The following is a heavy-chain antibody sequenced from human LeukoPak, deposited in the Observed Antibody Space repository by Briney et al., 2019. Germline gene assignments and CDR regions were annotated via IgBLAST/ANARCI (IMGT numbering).Heavy chain of an antibody. CDR1: GGSISSSSYY. CDR3: GRDTLTAPFYYSYMDV. J-gene: IGHJ6*03. CDR2: IYYSGST. V-gene: IGHV4-39*02. Sequence: SETLSLTCTVSGGSISSSSYYWGWIRQPPGKGLEWIGSIYYSGSTYYNPSLKSRVTISVDTSKNLFSLELSSVTAADTAVYYCGRDTLTAPFYYSYMDVWGKGTTVTVSS. D-gene: IGHD1-14*01.